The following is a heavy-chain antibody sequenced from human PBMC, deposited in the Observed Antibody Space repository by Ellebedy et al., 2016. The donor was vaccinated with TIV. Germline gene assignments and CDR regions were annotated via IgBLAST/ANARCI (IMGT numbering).Heavy chain of an antibody. V-gene: IGHV4-39*01. CDR2: IYYSGSS. CDR1: GGSINSSNSY. D-gene: IGHD1-7*01. J-gene: IGHJ6*03. CDR3: ARPKRELARDYYYYYYIDV. Sequence: SETLSLTXPVSGGSINSSNSYWAWIRQTPGKGLEWIGSIYYSGSSHYNPSLKSRVTISIDTAKNQFSLKLSSVTVADTAVYYCARPKRELARDYYYYYYIDVWGRGTTVTVSS.